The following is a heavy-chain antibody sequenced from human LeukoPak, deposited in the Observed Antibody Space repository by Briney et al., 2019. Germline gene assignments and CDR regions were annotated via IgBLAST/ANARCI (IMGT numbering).Heavy chain of an antibody. CDR3: PKGSAAVRPYYFDY. D-gene: IGHD6-13*01. Sequence: GGSLRLSCAASGFTFNNYAIGWVRQAPGKGPEWVSAITDSGGDTYYADSVKGGFTISRDNSQNTLYLQMNSLRAEDTAVYYCPKGSAAVRPYYFDYWGQGILVTVSS. V-gene: IGHV3-23*01. J-gene: IGHJ4*02. CDR1: GFTFNNYA. CDR2: ITDSGGDT.